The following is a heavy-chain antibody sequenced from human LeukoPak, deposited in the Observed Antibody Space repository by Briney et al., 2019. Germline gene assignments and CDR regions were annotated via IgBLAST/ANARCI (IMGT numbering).Heavy chain of an antibody. J-gene: IGHJ4*02. Sequence: PGGSLRLSCAASGFTFSDYYMSWIRQAPGKGLEWVSYISSSGSTIYHADSVKGRFTISRDNAKNSLYLQMNSLRAEDTAVYYCARDPVLLWFGESNPSAGFDYWGQGTLVTVSS. CDR3: ARDPVLLWFGESNPSAGFDY. CDR2: ISSSGSTI. CDR1: GFTFSDYY. V-gene: IGHV3-11*04. D-gene: IGHD3-10*01.